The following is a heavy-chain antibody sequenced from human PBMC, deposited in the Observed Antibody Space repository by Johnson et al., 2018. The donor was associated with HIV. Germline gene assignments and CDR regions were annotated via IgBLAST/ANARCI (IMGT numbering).Heavy chain of an antibody. Sequence: EVHLVESGGGLVQPGGSLRLSCAASGFTFSSYDMHWVRQATGKGLEWVSAIGTAGDTYYPGSVKGRFTISRENAKNSLYLQMNSLRAGDTAVYYCARRMFSSGWYNDGLGAFDIWGQGTMVTVSS. CDR1: GFTFSSYD. CDR2: IGTAGDT. V-gene: IGHV3-13*01. D-gene: IGHD6-19*01. CDR3: ARRMFSSGWYNDGLGAFDI. J-gene: IGHJ3*02.